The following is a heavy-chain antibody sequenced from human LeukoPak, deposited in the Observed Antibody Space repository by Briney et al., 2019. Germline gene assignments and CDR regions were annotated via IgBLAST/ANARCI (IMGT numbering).Heavy chain of an antibody. Sequence: SETLSLTCAVYDGSFSGYYWSWIRQPPGKGLEWIGYIYYSGSTNYNPSLESRVTISVDTSKNQFSLKLSSVTAADTAVYYCARVDSSNWYDSRGYFDYWGQGTLVTVSS. CDR2: IYYSGST. CDR1: DGSFSGYY. D-gene: IGHD6-13*01. CDR3: ARVDSSNWYDSRGYFDY. J-gene: IGHJ4*02. V-gene: IGHV4-59*01.